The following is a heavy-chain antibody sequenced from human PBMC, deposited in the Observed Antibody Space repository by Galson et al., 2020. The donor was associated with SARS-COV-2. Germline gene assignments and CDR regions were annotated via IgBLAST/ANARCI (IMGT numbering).Heavy chain of an antibody. Sequence: TGGSLRLSCAASGVTFSNYEMNWVRQPPGKGLEWVSYISISGSTINYADSVKSRRTISRENAKNPLYLQMNSLRVEDTAVYYCARLDAYGPGYWGQGSLVTVSS. V-gene: IGHV3-48*03. CDR1: GVTFSNYE. CDR3: ARLDAYGPGY. D-gene: IGHD2-8*01. CDR2: ISISGSTI. J-gene: IGHJ4*02.